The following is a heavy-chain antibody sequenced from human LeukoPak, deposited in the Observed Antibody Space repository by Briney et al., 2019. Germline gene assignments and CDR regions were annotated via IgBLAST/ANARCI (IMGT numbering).Heavy chain of an antibody. Sequence: SVKVSCKASGGTFISYAISWVRQAPGRGLEWMGGIIPIFGTANYAQKFQGRVTITADESTSTAYMELSSLRSEDTAVYYCARDDYDSSGYYYAWFDPWGQGTLVTVSS. CDR1: GGTFISYA. V-gene: IGHV1-69*13. CDR2: IIPIFGTA. D-gene: IGHD3-22*01. CDR3: ARDDYDSSGYYYAWFDP. J-gene: IGHJ5*02.